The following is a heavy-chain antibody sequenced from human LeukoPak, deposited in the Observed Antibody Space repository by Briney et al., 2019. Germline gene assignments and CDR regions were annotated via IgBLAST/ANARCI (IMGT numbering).Heavy chain of an antibody. CDR3: ARGTLHVDTAMVRSGYGMDV. CDR1: GGSFSGYY. V-gene: IGHV4-34*01. Sequence: PPETLSLTCAVYGGSFSGYYWSWIRQPPGKGLEWIGEINHSGSTNSNPSLKSRVTISVDTSKNQFSLKVSSVTAADTAVYYCARGTLHVDTAMVRSGYGMDVWGQGTTLILFS. CDR2: INHSGST. J-gene: IGHJ6*02. D-gene: IGHD5-18*01.